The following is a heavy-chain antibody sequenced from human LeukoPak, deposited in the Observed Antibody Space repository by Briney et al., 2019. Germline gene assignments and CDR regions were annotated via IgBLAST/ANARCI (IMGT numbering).Heavy chain of an antibody. J-gene: IGHJ4*02. Sequence: PSETLSLTCTVSGGSISSYYWSWIRQPPGKGLEWIGYIYYSGSTNYNPSLKSRVTISVDTSKNQFSLKLSSVTAADTAVYYCARAAVGGYSGYGLGYWGQGTLVTVSS. CDR1: GGSISSYY. V-gene: IGHV4-59*01. D-gene: IGHD5-12*01. CDR3: ARAAVGGYSGYGLGY. CDR2: IYYSGST.